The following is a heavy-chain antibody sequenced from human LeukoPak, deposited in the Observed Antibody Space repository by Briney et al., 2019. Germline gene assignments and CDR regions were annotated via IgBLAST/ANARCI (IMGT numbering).Heavy chain of an antibody. CDR3: ARGRIKYCSGGSCYSGSGWFDP. CDR2: INHSGST. D-gene: IGHD2-15*01. J-gene: IGHJ5*02. V-gene: IGHV4-34*01. Sequence: SETLSLTCADYGGSFSGYYWSWIRQPPGKGLEWIGEINHSGSTNYSPSLKSRVTISVDTSKNQFSLKLSSVTAADTAVYYCARGRIKYCSGGSCYSGSGWFDPWGQGTLVTVSS. CDR1: GGSFSGYY.